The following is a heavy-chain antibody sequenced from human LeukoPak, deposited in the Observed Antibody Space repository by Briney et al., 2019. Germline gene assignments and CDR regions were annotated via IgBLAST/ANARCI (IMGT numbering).Heavy chain of an antibody. CDR1: GFTFSSYW. CDR3: ARVLSGSNHGY. J-gene: IGHJ4*02. V-gene: IGHV4-4*02. Sequence: GSLRLSCAASGFTFSSYWMSWVRQPPGKGLEWIGEIFHSGSTHYNPSLKSRLTISVDKSKNQFSLKVSSVTAADTAVYYCARVLSGSNHGYWGQGTLVTVSS. D-gene: IGHD3-22*01. CDR2: IFHSGST.